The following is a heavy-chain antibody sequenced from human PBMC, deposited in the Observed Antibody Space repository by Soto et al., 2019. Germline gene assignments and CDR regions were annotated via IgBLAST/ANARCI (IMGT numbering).Heavy chain of an antibody. Sequence: TLSLTCTVSGGSIRSYYWSWIRQPPGKGLEWIGYIYYSGSTNYNPSLKSRVTISVDTSKNQFSLKLSSVTAADTAVYYCARGRGGDPAYIDYWGQGTLVTVSS. CDR3: ARGRGGDPAYIDY. CDR1: GGSIRSYY. CDR2: IYYSGST. V-gene: IGHV4-59*01. J-gene: IGHJ4*02. D-gene: IGHD3-16*01.